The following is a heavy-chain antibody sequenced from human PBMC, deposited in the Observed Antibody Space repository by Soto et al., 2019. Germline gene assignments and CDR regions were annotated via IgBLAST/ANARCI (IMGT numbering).Heavy chain of an antibody. D-gene: IGHD5-18*01. Sequence: GASVKVSCKASGYTFTSYGISWVRQAPGQGLEWMGWISAYNGNTHYAEKLQGRVTMTADTSTSTAYMELRSLRSDDTAVYYCASGGWIQLCYGMDVWGQGTTVTVSS. V-gene: IGHV1-18*01. CDR2: ISAYNGNT. CDR3: ASGGWIQLCYGMDV. J-gene: IGHJ6*02. CDR1: GYTFTSYG.